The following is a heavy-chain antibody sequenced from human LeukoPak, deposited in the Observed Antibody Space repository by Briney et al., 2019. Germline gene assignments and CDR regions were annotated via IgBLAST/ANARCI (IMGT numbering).Heavy chain of an antibody. Sequence: SEALSLTCTVSGGSISSYYWSWIRQPPGKGLEWIGYIYYSGSTNYNPSLKSRVTISVDTSKNQFSLKLSSVTAADTAVYYCARGGDDILDYWGQGTLVTVSS. CDR3: ARGGDDILDY. V-gene: IGHV4-59*01. D-gene: IGHD3-9*01. J-gene: IGHJ4*02. CDR2: IYYSGST. CDR1: GGSISSYY.